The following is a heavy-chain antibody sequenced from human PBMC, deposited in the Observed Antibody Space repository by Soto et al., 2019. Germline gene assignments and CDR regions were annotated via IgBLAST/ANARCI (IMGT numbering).Heavy chain of an antibody. CDR2: IRSKAYGGTT. V-gene: IGHV3-49*03. Sequence: PGGSLRLSCTASGFTFGDYAMSWFRQAPGKGLEWVGFIRSKAYGGTTEYAASVKGRFTISRDDSKSIAYLQMNSLKTEDTAVYYCTRGGYSSSWYAAIDIWGQGTMVTVSS. D-gene: IGHD6-13*01. CDR3: TRGGYSSSWYAAIDI. J-gene: IGHJ3*02. CDR1: GFTFGDYA.